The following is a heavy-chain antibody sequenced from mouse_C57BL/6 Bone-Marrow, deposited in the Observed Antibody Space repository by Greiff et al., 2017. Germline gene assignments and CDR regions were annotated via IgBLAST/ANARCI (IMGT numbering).Heavy chain of an antibody. CDR2: INYDGSST. CDR1: GFTFSDYY. J-gene: IGHJ4*01. CDR3: ARDRVHYGSHYAMDY. Sequence: EVHLVESEGGLVQPGSSMKLSCTASGFTFSDYYMAWVRQVPEKGLEWVANINYDGSSTYYLDSLKSRFIISRDNAKNILYLQMSSLKSEDTATYYCARDRVHYGSHYAMDYWGQGTSVTVSS. D-gene: IGHD1-1*01. V-gene: IGHV5-16*01.